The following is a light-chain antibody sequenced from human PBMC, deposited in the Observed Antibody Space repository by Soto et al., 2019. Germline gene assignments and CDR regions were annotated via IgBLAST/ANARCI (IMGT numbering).Light chain of an antibody. V-gene: IGKV3-11*01. CDR2: DAS. CDR1: QSVSSY. CDR3: QQRNNWPRGT. J-gene: IGKJ1*01. Sequence: EIELTQSPATLSLSPGERATLSCRASQSVSSYLAWYQQKPGQAPRLLIYDASNRATGIPARFSGSGSGTAFTPTISSLEHEDFAVYYCQQRNNWPRGTFGQGTKVKIK.